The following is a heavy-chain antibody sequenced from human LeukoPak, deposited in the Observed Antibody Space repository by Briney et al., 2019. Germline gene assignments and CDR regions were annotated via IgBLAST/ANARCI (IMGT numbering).Heavy chain of an antibody. D-gene: IGHD3-22*01. CDR1: GGSISSSSYY. V-gene: IGHV4-39*01. J-gene: IGHJ5*02. CDR2: IYYSGST. CDR3: ARHEYYYDSGQPSHWFDP. Sequence: PSETLSLTCTVSGGSISSSSYYWGWIRQPPGKGLEWIGSIYYSGSTYYNPSLKSRVTISVDTSKNQFSLKLSSVTAADTAVYYCARHEYYYDSGQPSHWFDPWGQGTLVTVSS.